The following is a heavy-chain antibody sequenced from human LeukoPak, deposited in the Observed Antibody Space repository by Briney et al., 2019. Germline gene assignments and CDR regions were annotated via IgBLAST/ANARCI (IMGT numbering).Heavy chain of an antibody. Sequence: TLSLTCTVSGGSISSGGYYWSWIRQPPGKGLEWIGYIYHSGSTYYNPSLKSRVTISVDRSKNQFSLKLSSVTAADTAVYYCAHYPEGYYFDYWGQGTLVTVSS. CDR2: IYHSGST. D-gene: IGHD1-26*01. J-gene: IGHJ4*02. CDR3: AHYPEGYYFDY. CDR1: GGSISSGGYY. V-gene: IGHV4-30-2*01.